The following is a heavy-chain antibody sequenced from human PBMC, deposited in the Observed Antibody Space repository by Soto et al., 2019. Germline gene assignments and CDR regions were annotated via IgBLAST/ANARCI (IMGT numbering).Heavy chain of an antibody. D-gene: IGHD4-4*01. CDR3: ARDRRYSNYAFDY. CDR1: GFTFSSFG. V-gene: IGHV3-33*01. Sequence: PGGSLRLSCAASGFTFSSFGMRRVSQAPGKGLEWVAVIWYDGSNKYYADSVKGRFTISRDNSKNTLYLQMNSLRAEDTAVYYCARDRRYSNYAFDYWGQGTLVTVSS. CDR2: IWYDGSNK. J-gene: IGHJ4*02.